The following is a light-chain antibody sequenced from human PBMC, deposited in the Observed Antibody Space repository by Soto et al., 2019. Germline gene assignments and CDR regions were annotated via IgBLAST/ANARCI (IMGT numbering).Light chain of an antibody. CDR3: QHYNSYSEA. CDR2: KAS. Sequence: TTCPPTISGPLAGRVAITCRASQTISSWLAWYQQKPGKAPKLLIYKASTLKSGVPSRFSGSGSGTEFTLTISSLQPDDFATYYCQHYNSYSEAFGQGTKVDIK. V-gene: IGKV1-5*03. J-gene: IGKJ1*01. CDR1: QTISSW.